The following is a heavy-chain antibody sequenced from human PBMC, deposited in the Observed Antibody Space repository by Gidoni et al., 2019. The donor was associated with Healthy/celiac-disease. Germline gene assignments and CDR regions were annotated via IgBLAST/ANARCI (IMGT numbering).Heavy chain of an antibody. CDR3: ARDIGGGNDDYGDYPY. CDR2: ISSSGSTI. V-gene: IGHV3-11*01. D-gene: IGHD4-17*01. Sequence: QVQLVESGGGLVKPGGSLRLSCAASGLTFGDYYMGWIRHAPGKGLDLFSYISSSGSTIYYADSVKGRFTISRDNAKNSLYLQMNSLRAEDTAVYYCARDIGGGNDDYGDYPYWGQGTLVTVSS. J-gene: IGHJ4*02. CDR1: GLTFGDYY.